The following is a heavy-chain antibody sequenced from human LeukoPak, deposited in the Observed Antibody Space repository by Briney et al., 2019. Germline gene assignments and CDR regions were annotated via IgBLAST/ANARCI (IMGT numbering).Heavy chain of an antibody. CDR3: ARDGLYSSGWSSNYMDV. CDR2: INPNSGGT. V-gene: IGHV1-2*02. J-gene: IGHJ6*03. Sequence: ASVKVSCKASGYAFTGYYMHWVRQAPGQGLEWMGWINPNSGGTNYAQKFQGRVTMTRDTSISTAYMELSRLRSDDTAVYYCARDGLYSSGWSSNYMDVWGKGTTVTVSS. CDR1: GYAFTGYY. D-gene: IGHD6-19*01.